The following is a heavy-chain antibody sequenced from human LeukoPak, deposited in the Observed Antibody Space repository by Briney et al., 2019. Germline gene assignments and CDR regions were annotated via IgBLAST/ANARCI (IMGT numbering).Heavy chain of an antibody. J-gene: IGHJ6*03. V-gene: IGHV1-18*01. CDR3: ARGVNYYYYYMDV. D-gene: IGHD2-21*01. Sequence: ASVKVSCKASGYTFTSYAMNWVRQAPGQGLEWMGWISAYNGNTNYAQKLQGRVTMTTDTSTSTAYMELRSLRSDDTAVYYCARGVNYYYYYMDVWGKGTTVTVSS. CDR2: ISAYNGNT. CDR1: GYTFTSYA.